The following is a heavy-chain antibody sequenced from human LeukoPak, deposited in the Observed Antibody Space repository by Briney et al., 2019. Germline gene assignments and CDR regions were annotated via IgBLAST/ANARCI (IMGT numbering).Heavy chain of an antibody. CDR1: GFTFSSYS. J-gene: IGHJ4*02. V-gene: IGHV3-21*01. Sequence: PGGSLRLSCAAPGFTFSSYSMNWVRQAPGKGLEWVSSISSSSSYEYYADSVKGRFTISRDNAKNSLYLQMNSLRVEDTAVYYCARDYDDSSGYYYFGDYWGQGTLVTVPS. CDR3: ARDYDDSSGYYYFGDY. D-gene: IGHD3-22*01. CDR2: ISSSSSYE.